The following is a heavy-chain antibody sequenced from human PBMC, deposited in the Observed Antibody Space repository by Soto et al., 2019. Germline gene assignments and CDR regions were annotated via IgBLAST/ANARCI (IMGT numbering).Heavy chain of an antibody. CDR3: AREWLSPDAFDI. Sequence: PGGSLRLSCAASGSTFSSYWMSWVRQAPGKGLEWVANIKQDGSEKYYVDSVKGRFTISRDNAKNSLYLQMNSLRAEDTAVYYCAREWLSPDAFDIWGQGTMVTVSS. CDR2: IKQDGSEK. J-gene: IGHJ3*02. V-gene: IGHV3-7*01. CDR1: GSTFSSYW. D-gene: IGHD3-22*01.